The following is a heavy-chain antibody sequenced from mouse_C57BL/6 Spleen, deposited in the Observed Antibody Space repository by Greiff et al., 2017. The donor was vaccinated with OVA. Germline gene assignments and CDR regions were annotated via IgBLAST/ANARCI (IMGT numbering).Heavy chain of an antibody. Sequence: QVQLQQPGAELVRPGSSVKLSCKASGYTFTSYWMHWVKQRPIQGLEWIGNIDPSDSETHYNQKFKDKATLTVDKSSSTAYMQLSSLTSEDSAVYYCAREAATVVTYYYAMDYWGQGTSVTVSS. J-gene: IGHJ4*01. CDR3: AREAATVVTYYYAMDY. CDR2: IDPSDSET. D-gene: IGHD1-1*01. V-gene: IGHV1-52*01. CDR1: GYTFTSYW.